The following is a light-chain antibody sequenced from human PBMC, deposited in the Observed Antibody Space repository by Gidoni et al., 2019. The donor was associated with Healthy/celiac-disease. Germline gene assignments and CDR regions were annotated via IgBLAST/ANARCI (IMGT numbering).Light chain of an antibody. V-gene: IGLV2-14*01. CDR2: EVS. Sequence: QSALTQPASVSGSPGQSITISCTGTSSHIGVYNYVSWYQQHPVKAPNLFIYEVSNRPSGVSNRFSGSKSGNTASLTISGLQAEDEADYYCSSYTSSSTLGVFGGGTKLTVL. J-gene: IGLJ3*02. CDR1: SSHIGVYNY. CDR3: SSYTSSSTLGV.